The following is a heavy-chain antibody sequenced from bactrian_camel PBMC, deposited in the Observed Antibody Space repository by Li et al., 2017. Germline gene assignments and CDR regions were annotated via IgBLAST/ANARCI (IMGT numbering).Heavy chain of an antibody. CDR1: AYTPANVR. CDR3: ECRGQRDDY. Sequence: VQLVESGGGSVQAGGSLRLSCAFDAYTPANVRMAWFRLAPGKEREGLAVIARDGSIRYADSVKGRFSVSQDSSKHTLYLQMNSLKSDDTAMYYCECRGQRDDYWGQGTQVTVS. V-gene: IGHV3S53*01. J-gene: IGHJ4*01. CDR2: IARDGSI.